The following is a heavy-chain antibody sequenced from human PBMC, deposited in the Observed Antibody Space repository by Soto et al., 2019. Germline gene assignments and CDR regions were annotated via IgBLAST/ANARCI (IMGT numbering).Heavy chain of an antibody. V-gene: IGHV3-64*02. Sequence: EVQLVESGEGLARPGGSLRLSCAASGFSFSGYAMHWARQAPGKRLEYVSAISNDGGTTYYADSVKGRFTISRDNIKNTLYLQMGSLRADDMAVYYCARVGVEGHFDYWGKGTLVTVSS. D-gene: IGHD1-26*01. CDR1: GFSFSGYA. CDR2: ISNDGGTT. CDR3: ARVGVEGHFDY. J-gene: IGHJ4*02.